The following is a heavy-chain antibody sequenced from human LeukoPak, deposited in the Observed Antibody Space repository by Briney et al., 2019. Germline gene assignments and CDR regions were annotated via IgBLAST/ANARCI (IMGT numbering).Heavy chain of an antibody. Sequence: SVKVSCKASGGTFSSYAIGWVRQAPGQGLEWMGRIIPILGIANYAQKFQGRVTITADKSTSTAYMELSSLRSEDTAVYYCARDPWDPGHYYYYYGMDVWGQGTTVTVSS. CDR2: IIPILGIA. V-gene: IGHV1-69*04. D-gene: IGHD1-26*01. CDR1: GGTFSSYA. J-gene: IGHJ6*02. CDR3: ARDPWDPGHYYYYYGMDV.